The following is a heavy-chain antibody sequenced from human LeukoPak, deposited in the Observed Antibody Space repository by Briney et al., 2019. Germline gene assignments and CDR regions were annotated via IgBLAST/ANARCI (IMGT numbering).Heavy chain of an antibody. D-gene: IGHD2-21*02. CDR1: GGSFSGYY. V-gene: IGHV4-34*01. CDR2: INHSGST. Sequence: SETLSLTCAVYGGSFSGYYWSWIRQPPGKGLEWIGEINHSGSTNYNPSLKSRVTISVDTSKNQFSLKLSSMTAAGTAVYYCARGNVVTVNYFDYWGQGTLVTVSS. J-gene: IGHJ4*02. CDR3: ARGNVVTVNYFDY.